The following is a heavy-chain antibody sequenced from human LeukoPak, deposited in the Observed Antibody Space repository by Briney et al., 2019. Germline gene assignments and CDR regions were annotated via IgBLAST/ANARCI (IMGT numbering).Heavy chain of an antibody. CDR2: ISAYNGNT. V-gene: IGHV1-18*01. D-gene: IGHD2-15*01. CDR3: ARTDCSGGSCYRPFDY. J-gene: IGHJ4*02. CDR1: GYTFTSYG. Sequence: ASVKVSCKASGYTFTSYGISWVRQAPGQGLEWMGWISAYNGNTNYAQKLRGRVTMTTDTSTSTAYMELRSLRSDDTAVYYSARTDCSGGSCYRPFDYWGQGTLVTVSS.